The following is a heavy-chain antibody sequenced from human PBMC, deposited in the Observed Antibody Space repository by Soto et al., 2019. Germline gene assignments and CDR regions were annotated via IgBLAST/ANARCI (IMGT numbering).Heavy chain of an antibody. Sequence: ASVKVSCKVSGYTLTELSMHWVRQAPGKGLEWMGGFDPEDGETIYAQKFQGRVTMTEDTSTDTAYMELSSLRSEDTAVYYCATVTRITMVRGVITSYYYYMDVWGKGTTVTVSS. V-gene: IGHV1-24*01. CDR2: FDPEDGET. J-gene: IGHJ6*03. CDR3: ATVTRITMVRGVITSYYYYMDV. CDR1: GYTLTELS. D-gene: IGHD3-10*01.